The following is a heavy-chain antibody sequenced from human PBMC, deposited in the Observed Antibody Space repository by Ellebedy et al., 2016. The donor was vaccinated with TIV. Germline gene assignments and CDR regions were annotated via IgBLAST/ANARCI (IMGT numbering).Heavy chain of an antibody. J-gene: IGHJ4*02. CDR1: GFTFSSYS. CDR3: ARVEGYCSGGSCYSAHLFDY. V-gene: IGHV3-48*02. CDR2: ISSSSSTI. D-gene: IGHD2-15*01. Sequence: GESLKISCAASGFTFSSYSMNWDRQAPGKGLAWVSYISSSSSTIYYADSVKGRFTISRDNAKNSLYLQMNSLRDEDTAVYYCARVEGYCSGGSCYSAHLFDYWGQGTLVTVSS.